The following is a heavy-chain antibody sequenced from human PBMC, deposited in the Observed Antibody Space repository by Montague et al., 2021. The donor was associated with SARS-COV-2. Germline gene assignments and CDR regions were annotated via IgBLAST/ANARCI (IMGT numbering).Heavy chain of an antibody. CDR1: GGSITGYY. CDR3: VRDHPYGGPRGAYDI. D-gene: IGHD4-23*01. J-gene: IGHJ3*02. V-gene: IGHV4-59*01. CDR2: IYDGGAV. Sequence: SETRSRTCTVSGGSITGYYWSWLRRSPGKGLEWIAYIYDGGAVNYNPSLGSRVTISTDTSKNQLSLKVNSVTAADTAVYYCVRDHPYGGPRGAYDIWGQGTVVTVSS.